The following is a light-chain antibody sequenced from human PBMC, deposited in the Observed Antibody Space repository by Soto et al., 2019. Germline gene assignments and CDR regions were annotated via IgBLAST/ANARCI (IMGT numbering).Light chain of an antibody. CDR3: GTWDSSLNVYV. J-gene: IGLJ1*01. CDR1: SSNIGSNY. CDR2: ESK. V-gene: IGLV1-51*01. Sequence: QSVLTQPPSVSAAPGQMITISCSGSSSNIGSNYVSWYQHLPGTAPKLLIYESKKRPSGISDRISGSKSGTSATLGIAGLQTGDEADYYCGTWDSSLNVYVFGTGTKVTVL.